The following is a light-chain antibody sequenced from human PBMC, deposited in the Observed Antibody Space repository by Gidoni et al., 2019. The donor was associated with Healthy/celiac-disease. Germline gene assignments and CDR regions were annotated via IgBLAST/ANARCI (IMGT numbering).Light chain of an antibody. CDR1: QSISSY. J-gene: IGKJ2*01. Sequence: DIQMTQSPSSLSASVGDRVTITCRASQSISSYLNWYQQKPGKAPKLLIYAASSLQSGVPSRFSGSGSGTDSTLTISSLQPEAFATYYCQQSYSTPRTFXQXTKLEIK. CDR2: AAS. CDR3: QQSYSTPRT. V-gene: IGKV1-39*01.